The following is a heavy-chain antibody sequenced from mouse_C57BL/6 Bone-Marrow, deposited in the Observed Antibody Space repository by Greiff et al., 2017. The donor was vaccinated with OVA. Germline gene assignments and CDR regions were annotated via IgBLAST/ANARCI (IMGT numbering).Heavy chain of an antibody. CDR2: IHPNSGST. Sequence: QVQLQQPGAELVKPGASVKLSCKASGYTFTSYWMHWVKQRPGQGLEWIGMIHPNSGSTNYNEKFKSKATLTVDKSSSTAYMQLSSLTSENSAVYYCARRVLWYYFDCWGQGTTLTVSS. CDR3: ARRVLWYYFDC. V-gene: IGHV1-64*01. CDR1: GYTFTSYW. D-gene: IGHD1-1*02. J-gene: IGHJ2*01.